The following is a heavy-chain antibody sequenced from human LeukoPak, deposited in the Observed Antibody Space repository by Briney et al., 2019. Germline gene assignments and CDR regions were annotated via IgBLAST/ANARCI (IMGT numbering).Heavy chain of an antibody. Sequence: SETLSLTCAVYGGSFSGYYWSWIRQPPGKGLEWIGEINHSGSTNYNPSLKSRVTISVDTSKNQFSLKLSSVTAADTAVYYCARDLAGDYYYYGMDVWGQGTTVTVSS. CDR3: ARDLAGDYYYYGMDV. D-gene: IGHD4-17*01. CDR2: INHSGST. J-gene: IGHJ6*02. V-gene: IGHV4-34*01. CDR1: GGSFSGYY.